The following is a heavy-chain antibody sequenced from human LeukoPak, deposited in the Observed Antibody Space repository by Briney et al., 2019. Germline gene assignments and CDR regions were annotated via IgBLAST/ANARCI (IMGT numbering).Heavy chain of an antibody. V-gene: IGHV3-11*01. Sequence: GGTLRLSCAASGFTFSDYFMTWIRQAPGKGLEWLSGISASGTAIYYRDSLKGRFTISRDNAKNSLYLQMNSLRVDDTALYYCVRDQSYYGVWGQGTLVTVSS. CDR3: VRDQSYYGV. CDR1: GFTFSDYF. D-gene: IGHD3-3*01. CDR2: ISASGTAI. J-gene: IGHJ4*02.